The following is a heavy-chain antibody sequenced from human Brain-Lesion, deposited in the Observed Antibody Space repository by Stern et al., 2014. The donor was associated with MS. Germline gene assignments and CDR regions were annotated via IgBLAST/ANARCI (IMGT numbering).Heavy chain of an antibody. CDR3: AGEEDIRYCSGGSCTGNWFDP. CDR2: IYYRGNT. CDR1: GGSVSSTSYA. D-gene: IGHD2-15*01. V-gene: IGHV4-39*02. Sequence: QLVESGPGLVKPSETLSLTCTVAGGSVSSTSYAWAWIRQPPGKGLEWIGTIYYRGNTYYGPPLKCLLTISRDPSKTRSPLKRWFGPAADTAVYYCAGEEDIRYCSGGSCTGNWFDPWGQGTLVTVSS. J-gene: IGHJ5*02.